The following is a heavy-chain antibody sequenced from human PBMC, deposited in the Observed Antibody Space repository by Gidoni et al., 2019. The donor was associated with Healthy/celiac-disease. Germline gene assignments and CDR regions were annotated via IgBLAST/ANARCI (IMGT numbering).Heavy chain of an antibody. Sequence: QVQLVESGGGVVQPGRSLRLSCAASGFTFITYGLHWVRQAPGKGLEWVAVIWYDGSNKYYADSGKGRFTISRDNSKNTLYLKMNSLRAEDTAVYYCARDGLDYYDSSGYFDYWGQGTLVTVAS. D-gene: IGHD3-22*01. CDR2: IWYDGSNK. V-gene: IGHV3-33*01. J-gene: IGHJ4*02. CDR3: ARDGLDYYDSSGYFDY. CDR1: GFTFITYG.